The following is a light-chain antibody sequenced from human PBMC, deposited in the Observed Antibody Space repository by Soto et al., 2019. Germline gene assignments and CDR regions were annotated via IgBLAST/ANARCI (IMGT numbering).Light chain of an antibody. CDR1: QGVSRK. Sequence: IVMTRSRATLCEALGDGVTFSCRASQGVSRKLAWYQHKPGQAPRLLISGASTGATGIPARFSGSGSGTEFTLTISSLQPDDFAAYYCQQYDTYPLTFGQGTKVDI. V-gene: IGKV3-15*01. CDR3: QQYDTYPLT. J-gene: IGKJ1*01. CDR2: GAS.